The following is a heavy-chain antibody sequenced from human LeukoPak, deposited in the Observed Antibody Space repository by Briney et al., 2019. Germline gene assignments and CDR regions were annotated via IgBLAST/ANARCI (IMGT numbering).Heavy chain of an antibody. J-gene: IGHJ4*02. V-gene: IGHV3-23*01. CDR3: AKSPRGYSPPDY. CDR2: ISGSGGNT. D-gene: IGHD5-18*01. CDR1: GFTFSSYA. Sequence: GGSLRLSCVASGFTFSSYAMYWVRQAPGKGLEWVSVISGSGGNTNYADSVKGRFTISRDNSKSTLYLQMNSLRAEDTAVYYCAKSPRGYSPPDYWGQGTLVTVSS.